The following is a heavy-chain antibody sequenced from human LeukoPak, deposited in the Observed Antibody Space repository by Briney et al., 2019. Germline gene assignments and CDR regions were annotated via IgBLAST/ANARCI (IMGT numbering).Heavy chain of an antibody. Sequence: GSLRLSCAASGFTFSSYWMTWVRQAPGKGLEWVANINQDGIEKYYVDSVKGRFTLSRDNAKNSLYLQMNSLRAGDTAIYYCVRDQDEDRGSTTFDRWGQGTLVTVSS. D-gene: IGHD1-26*01. J-gene: IGHJ4*02. CDR3: VRDQDEDRGSTTFDR. V-gene: IGHV3-7*03. CDR1: GFTFSSYW. CDR2: INQDGIEK.